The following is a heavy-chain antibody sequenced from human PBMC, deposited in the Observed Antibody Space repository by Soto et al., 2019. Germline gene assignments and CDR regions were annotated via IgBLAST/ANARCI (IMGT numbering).Heavy chain of an antibody. J-gene: IGHJ6*03. V-gene: IGHV3-15*07. CDR1: GFTFSNAW. CDR2: IKSKTDGGTT. D-gene: IGHD3-10*01. Sequence: GGSLRLSCAASGFTFSNAWMNWVRQAPGKGLEWVGRIKSKTDGGTTDYAAPVKGRFTISRDDPENTLYLQMNSLKTEDTAVYYCTTDFAFSAEHMDVWGKGTTVTVSS. CDR3: TTDFAFSAEHMDV.